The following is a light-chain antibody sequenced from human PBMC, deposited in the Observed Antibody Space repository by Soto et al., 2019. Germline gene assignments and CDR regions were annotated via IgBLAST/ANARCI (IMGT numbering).Light chain of an antibody. J-gene: IGKJ4*01. CDR2: DAS. Sequence: DIQMTQSPPTLSASIGDRVTIACRASQSISMLLAWYQRKPGEAPKLLIYDASILETGVPSRFRGSGSGTELTLNITILQPDAFAYKYCQQYSGNPLTFGDGTKL. CDR1: QSISML. CDR3: QQYSGNPLT. V-gene: IGKV1-5*01.